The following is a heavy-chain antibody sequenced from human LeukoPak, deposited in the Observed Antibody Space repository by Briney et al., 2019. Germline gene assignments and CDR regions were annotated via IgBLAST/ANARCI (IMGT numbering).Heavy chain of an antibody. J-gene: IGHJ4*02. CDR1: GGSISSSSYY. CDR2: IYYSGST. V-gene: IGHV4-39*07. Sequence: PSETLSPTCTVSGGSISSSSYYWGWIRQPPGKGLEWIGSIYYSGSTYYNPSLKSRVTISVDTSKNQFSLKLSSVTAADTAVYYCARDQGEVYYDILTGYPLYYFDYWGQGTLVTVSS. CDR3: ARDQGEVYYDILTGYPLYYFDY. D-gene: IGHD3-9*01.